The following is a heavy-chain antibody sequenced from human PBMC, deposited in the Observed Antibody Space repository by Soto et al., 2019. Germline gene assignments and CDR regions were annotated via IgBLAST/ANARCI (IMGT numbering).Heavy chain of an antibody. V-gene: IGHV3-23*01. D-gene: IGHD5-18*01. J-gene: IGHJ4*02. CDR2: ISGSGGST. CDR3: AKDHGPYSYGSFDY. CDR1: GFTFSSYA. Sequence: GESLKISCAASGFTFSSYAMSWVRQAPGKGLEWVSAISGSGGSTYYADSVKGRFTISRDNSKNTLYLQMNSLRAEDTAVYYCAKDHGPYSYGSFDYWGQGTLVTVSS.